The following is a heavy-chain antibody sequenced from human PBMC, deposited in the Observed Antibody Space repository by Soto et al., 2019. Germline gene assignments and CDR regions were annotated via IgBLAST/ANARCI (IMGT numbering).Heavy chain of an antibody. CDR2: IYYXGXX. CDR1: GGSISSYY. Sequence: ETLSLTCTVSGGSISSYYWSWIRQPPGKGLEWIGYIYYXGXXNXXXXXKXXVTISVDTSKNQFSLKLSSVNAADTAVYYCARVPVAGYSGPRAWFDPWGQGTLVTVSS. J-gene: IGHJ5*02. V-gene: IGHV4-59*01. D-gene: IGHD5-12*01. CDR3: ARVPVAGYSGPRAWFDP.